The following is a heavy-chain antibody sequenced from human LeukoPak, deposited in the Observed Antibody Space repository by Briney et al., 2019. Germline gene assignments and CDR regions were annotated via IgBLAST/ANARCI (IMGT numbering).Heavy chain of an antibody. CDR1: GGTFSSYA. J-gene: IGHJ1*01. CDR2: IIPIFGTA. V-gene: IGHV1-69*01. D-gene: IGHD2-15*01. Sequence: SVKVSCKASGGTFSSYAISWVRQAPGQGLEWMGGIIPIFGTANYAQKFQGRVTITADESTSTAYTELSSLRSEDTAVYYCARDPSSVVVLQHWGQGTLVTVSS. CDR3: ARDPSSVVVLQH.